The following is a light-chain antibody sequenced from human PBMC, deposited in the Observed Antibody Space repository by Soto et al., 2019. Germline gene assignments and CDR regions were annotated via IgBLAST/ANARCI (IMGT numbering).Light chain of an antibody. CDR3: QHYSDWPLT. Sequence: EIVMTQSPATLSVSPGEGPTLYCRASQGIGTTLAWYQQKPGQTPRLLIYNAYIRATGVPARFSGSASGTEFTLTISSLQSEDFAVYYCQHYSDWPLTFGGGTRVENK. V-gene: IGKV3-15*01. CDR1: QGIGTT. CDR2: NAY. J-gene: IGKJ4*01.